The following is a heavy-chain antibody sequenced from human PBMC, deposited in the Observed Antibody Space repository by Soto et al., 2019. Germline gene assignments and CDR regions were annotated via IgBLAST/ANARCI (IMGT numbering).Heavy chain of an antibody. D-gene: IGHD6-13*01. V-gene: IGHV1-69*15. CDR3: ARELPPAPGSFREDALDI. CDR1: GGTFSNYA. CDR2: IIPIFGTT. J-gene: IGHJ3*02. Sequence: QVQLVQSGAELKKPGSSVKVSCQASGGTFSNYAISWVRQAPGQGLEWMGKIIPIFGTTNYAQNFRGRVTITADEYPTTAYIELSSLRSGDTALYYCARELPPAPGSFREDALDIWGQGTMITVSS.